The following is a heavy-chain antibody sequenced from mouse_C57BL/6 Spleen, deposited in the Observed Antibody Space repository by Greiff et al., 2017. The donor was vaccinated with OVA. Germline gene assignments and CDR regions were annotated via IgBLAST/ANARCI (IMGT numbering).Heavy chain of an antibody. Sequence: QVTLKECGPGILQPSQTLSLTCSFSGFSLSTFGMGVGWIRQPSGKGLEWLAHIWWDDDKYYNPALKSRLTISKDTSKNQVFLKIANVDTADTATYYCARIWRATYGLLYYFDYWGQGTTLTVSS. CDR1: GFSLSTFGMG. CDR3: ARIWRATYGLLYYFDY. V-gene: IGHV8-8*01. J-gene: IGHJ2*01. CDR2: IWWDDDK. D-gene: IGHD2-2*01.